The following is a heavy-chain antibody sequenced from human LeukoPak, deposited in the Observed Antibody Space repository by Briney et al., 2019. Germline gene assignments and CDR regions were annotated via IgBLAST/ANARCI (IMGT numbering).Heavy chain of an antibody. CDR1: GGSISSYY. CDR3: ARRCGSYCPPYWFDP. D-gene: IGHD1-26*01. Sequence: SETLSLTCTVSGGSISSYYWSWIRQPPGKGLEWIGYIYYSGSTNYNPSLKSRVTISVDTSKNQFSLKLSSVTAADTAVYHCARRCGSYCPPYWFDPWGQGTLVTVSS. V-gene: IGHV4-59*01. CDR2: IYYSGST. J-gene: IGHJ5*02.